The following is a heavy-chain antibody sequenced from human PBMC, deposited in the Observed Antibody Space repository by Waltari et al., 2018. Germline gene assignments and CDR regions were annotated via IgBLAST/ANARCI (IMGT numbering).Heavy chain of an antibody. Sequence: QEQLVESGGGVVQPGTSLRLSCAASGFIFSTYGLHWVRQAPGKGLEWRKRIGHDGSNKKYAKSGKGRFTISRDNSKNTLYLQMKSLRVEDTAVYYCARGAEYGNGLDVWGQGTTVTV. D-gene: IGHD2-2*01. CDR3: ARGAEYGNGLDV. CDR1: GFIFSTYG. V-gene: IGHV3-33*01. J-gene: IGHJ6*02. CDR2: IGHDGSNK.